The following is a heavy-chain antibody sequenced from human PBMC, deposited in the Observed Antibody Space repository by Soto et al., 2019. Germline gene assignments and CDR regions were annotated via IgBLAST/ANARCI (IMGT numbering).Heavy chain of an antibody. CDR1: GYTFTSYG. J-gene: IGHJ5*02. Sequence: SLKDSWKASGYTFTSYGISWVRQAHVQVLEWMGWISAYNGNTNYVQKLQGRVTMTTDTSTSTAYMELRSLRSDDTAVYYCAAIIRGFPGGSSWYSNWFDPWGQGTLVTVSS. CDR3: AAIIRGFPGGSSWYSNWFDP. V-gene: IGHV1-18*01. D-gene: IGHD6-13*01. CDR2: ISAYNGNT.